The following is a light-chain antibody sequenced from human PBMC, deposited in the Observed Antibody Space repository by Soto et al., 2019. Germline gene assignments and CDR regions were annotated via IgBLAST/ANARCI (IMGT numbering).Light chain of an antibody. CDR3: QQYHSWPWT. CDR1: QSVSSD. V-gene: IGKV3-15*01. J-gene: IGKJ1*01. Sequence: VFTQSPATLSVSPGERATLSCRASQSVSSDLAWYQQRPGQAPRLLIYGASTRATGIPARFSGSGSGTEFTLAISSLQSEDFAVYSCQQYHSWPWTFGQGTKVDIK. CDR2: GAS.